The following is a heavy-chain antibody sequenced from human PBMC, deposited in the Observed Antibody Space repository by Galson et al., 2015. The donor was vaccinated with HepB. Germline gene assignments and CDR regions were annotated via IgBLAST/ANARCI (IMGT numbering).Heavy chain of an antibody. CDR2: ISSSSTI. V-gene: IGHV3-48*01. Sequence: SLRISCAASGFTFSSYSMNWVRQAPGKGLEWVSYISSSSTIYYADSMKGRFTISRDNAKNSLYLQMNSLRAEDTAVYYCAHWNSDAFAIWGQGTMVTVSS. D-gene: IGHD1-7*01. J-gene: IGHJ3*02. CDR1: GFTFSSYS. CDR3: AHWNSDAFAI.